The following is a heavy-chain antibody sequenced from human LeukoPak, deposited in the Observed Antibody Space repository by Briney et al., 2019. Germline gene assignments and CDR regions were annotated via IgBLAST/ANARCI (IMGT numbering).Heavy chain of an antibody. V-gene: IGHV3-23*01. D-gene: IGHD2-15*01. CDR2: ISGSGGST. CDR3: AKDQGYCSGGSCYPSETFDY. Sequence: GGSLRLSCAASGFTFSSYAMSWVRQAPGKGLEWVSAISGSGGSTYYADSVKGRFTISRDNSKNTLYLQMNSLRAEDTAVYYCAKDQGYCSGGSCYPSETFDYWGQGTLVTVSS. CDR1: GFTFSSYA. J-gene: IGHJ4*02.